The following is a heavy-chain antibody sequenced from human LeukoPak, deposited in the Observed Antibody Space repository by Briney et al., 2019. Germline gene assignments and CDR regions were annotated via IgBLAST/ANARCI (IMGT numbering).Heavy chain of an antibody. V-gene: IGHV3-48*01. CDR3: ARPAMVRGVITGY. CDR2: ISSSSSTI. J-gene: IGHJ4*02. Sequence: PGGSLRLSCAASGFTFSSYSMNWVRQAPGKGLEWVSYISSSSSTIYYADSVKGRFTISRDNAKTSLYLQMNSLRAQDTAVYYCARPAMVRGVITGYWGQGTLVTVSS. D-gene: IGHD3-10*01. CDR1: GFTFSSYS.